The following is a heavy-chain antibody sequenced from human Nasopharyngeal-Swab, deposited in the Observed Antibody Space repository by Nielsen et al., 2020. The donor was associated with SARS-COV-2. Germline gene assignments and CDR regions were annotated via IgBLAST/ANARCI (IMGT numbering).Heavy chain of an antibody. V-gene: IGHV1-18*01. CDR1: GYTFTSYG. Sequence: ASVKVSCKAPGYTFTSYGISWVRQAPGQGLEWMGWISAYNGNTNYAQKLQGRVTMTTDTSTSTAYMELRSLRSDDTAVYYCARDYSSGWYGGYWGQGTLVTVSS. D-gene: IGHD6-19*01. J-gene: IGHJ4*02. CDR2: ISAYNGNT. CDR3: ARDYSSGWYGGY.